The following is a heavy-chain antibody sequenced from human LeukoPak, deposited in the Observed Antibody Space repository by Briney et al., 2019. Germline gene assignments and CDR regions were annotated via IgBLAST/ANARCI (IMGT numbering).Heavy chain of an antibody. D-gene: IGHD2-2*01. V-gene: IGHV3-23*01. Sequence: QPGGSLRLSCAASGFTFSSYAMSWVRQAPGKGLEWVSAISGSGGSTCYADSVKGRFTISRDNSKNTLYLQMNSLRAEDTAVYYCATTLVIVPAANAMGAFDIWGQGTMVTVSS. CDR3: ATTLVIVPAANAMGAFDI. J-gene: IGHJ3*02. CDR1: GFTFSSYA. CDR2: ISGSGGST.